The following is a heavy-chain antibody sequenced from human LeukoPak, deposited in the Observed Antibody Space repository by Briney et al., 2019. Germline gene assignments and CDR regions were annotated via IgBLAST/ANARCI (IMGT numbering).Heavy chain of an antibody. Sequence: GGSLRLSCAASGFTFSSYDMHWVRQATGKGLEWVSAIGTAGDTYYLDSVKGRFTISRENAKNSGYLQMNSLRAGDTAVYYCAREAAYCTNGVCPLDYWGQGTLVTVSS. D-gene: IGHD2-8*01. V-gene: IGHV3-13*01. J-gene: IGHJ4*02. CDR2: IGTAGDT. CDR3: AREAAYCTNGVCPLDY. CDR1: GFTFSSYD.